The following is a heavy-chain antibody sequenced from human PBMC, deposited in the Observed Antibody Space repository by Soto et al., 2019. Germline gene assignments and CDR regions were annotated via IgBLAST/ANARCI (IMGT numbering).Heavy chain of an antibody. CDR3: AKGQHCSTTSCYFYFYGMDV. CDR2: ISYDGSNK. V-gene: IGHV3-30*18. J-gene: IGHJ6*02. CDR1: GFIFNTYG. Sequence: QVQLVESGGGVVQPGRSLRLSCAASGFIFNTYGMHWVRQAPGKGLEWVAVISYDGSNKYYAGSVKGRLTISRDNSKNTLYLQMNILRAEDTAVYYCAKGQHCSTTSCYFYFYGMDVWGQGTKVAVSS. D-gene: IGHD2-2*01.